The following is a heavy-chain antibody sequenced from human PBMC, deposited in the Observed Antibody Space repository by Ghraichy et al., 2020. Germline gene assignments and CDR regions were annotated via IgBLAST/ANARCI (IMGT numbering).Heavy chain of an antibody. CDR2: ISGSGGST. D-gene: IGHD2-8*01. Sequence: GGSLRLSCAASGFTFSSYAMSWVRQAPGKGLEWVSAISGSGGSTYYADSVKGRFTISRDNSKNTLYLQMNSLRAEDTAVYYCAKDPPGYCTNGVCRNLRVWYFDLWGRGTLVTVSS. CDR3: AKDPPGYCTNGVCRNLRVWYFDL. V-gene: IGHV3-23*01. CDR1: GFTFSSYA. J-gene: IGHJ2*01.